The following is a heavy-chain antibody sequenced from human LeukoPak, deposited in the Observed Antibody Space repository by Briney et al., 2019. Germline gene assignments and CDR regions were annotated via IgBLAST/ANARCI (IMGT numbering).Heavy chain of an antibody. J-gene: IGHJ4*02. CDR1: GFTFSNAW. D-gene: IGHD3-22*01. CDR3: AKTDYYDSSGYGRVFDY. V-gene: IGHV3-23*01. Sequence: GGSLRLSCAASGFTFSNAWMSWVRQAPGKGLEWVSAISGSGGSTYYADSVKGRFTISRDNSKNTLYLQMNSLRAEDTAVYYCAKTDYYDSSGYGRVFDYWGQGTLVTVSS. CDR2: ISGSGGST.